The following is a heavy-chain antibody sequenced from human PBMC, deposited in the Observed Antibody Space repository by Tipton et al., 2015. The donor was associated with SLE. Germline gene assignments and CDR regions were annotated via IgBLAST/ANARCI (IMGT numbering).Heavy chain of an antibody. CDR3: ARDNFGLADY. J-gene: IGHJ4*02. D-gene: IGHD3-10*01. CDR1: GGSINSGGYY. V-gene: IGHV4-31*03. Sequence: TLSLTCTVSGGSINSGGYYWCWIRQHPGMGLEWVGYIYYSGSTYYNPTLKSRVTISVDTSKNQFSLQLSSVTAADTAVYYCARDNFGLADYWGQGTLVTVSS. CDR2: IYYSGST.